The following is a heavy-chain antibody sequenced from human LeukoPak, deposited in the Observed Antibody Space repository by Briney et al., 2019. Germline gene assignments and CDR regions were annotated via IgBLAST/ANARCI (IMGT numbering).Heavy chain of an antibody. V-gene: IGHV1-24*01. CDR3: ATGGFDDYVWGSYRLFDY. J-gene: IGHJ4*02. Sequence: GASVKVSCKVSGYTLTELSMHWVRQAPGKGLEWMGGFDPEDGETIYALKFQGRVTMTEDTSTDTAYMELSSLRSEDTAVYYCATGGFDDYVWGSYRLFDYWGQGTLVTVSS. CDR1: GYTLTELS. D-gene: IGHD3-16*02. CDR2: FDPEDGET.